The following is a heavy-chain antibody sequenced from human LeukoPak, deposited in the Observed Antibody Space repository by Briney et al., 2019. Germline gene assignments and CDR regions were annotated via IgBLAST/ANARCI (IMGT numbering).Heavy chain of an antibody. Sequence: GGSLRLSCAASGFTFSSYGMHWVRQAPGKGLEWVAFIRYDGSNKYYADSVKGRFTISRDNSKNTLYLQMNSLRAEDTAVYYCAKERLVREGVLGVDYWGQGTLVTVSS. CDR3: AKERLVREGVLGVDY. V-gene: IGHV3-30*02. CDR2: IRYDGSNK. J-gene: IGHJ4*02. D-gene: IGHD3-10*01. CDR1: GFTFSSYG.